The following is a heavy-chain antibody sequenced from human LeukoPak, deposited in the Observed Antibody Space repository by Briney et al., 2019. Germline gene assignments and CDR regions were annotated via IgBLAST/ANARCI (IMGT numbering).Heavy chain of an antibody. CDR1: GFIFSTYT. J-gene: IGHJ4*02. D-gene: IGHD6-13*01. V-gene: IGHV3-64*04. CDR3: ASTSSWYGGREWAHYFDY. CDR2: INGDGRTT. Sequence: GGPLRLSCSASGFIFSTYTMYWVRQAPGKGLEFVSVINGDGRTTYYADSVKGRFTISRDNSKNMLYLQMNSLRIEDTAVYYCASTSSWYGGREWAHYFDYWGQGTLVTVSS.